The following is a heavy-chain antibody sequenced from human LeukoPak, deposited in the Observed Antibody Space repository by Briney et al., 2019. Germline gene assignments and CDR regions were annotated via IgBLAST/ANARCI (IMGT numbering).Heavy chain of an antibody. D-gene: IGHD3-3*01. Sequence: GGSLRLSCAASGFTVSSNYMSWVRQAPGKGLEWVSLIDSGGSTYYAASVQGRFTISRDNAKNSLYLQMNSLRAEDTAVYYCARVPIDFWSGYYDYWGQGTLVTVSS. V-gene: IGHV3-66*01. J-gene: IGHJ4*02. CDR1: GFTVSSNY. CDR3: ARVPIDFWSGYYDY. CDR2: IDSGGST.